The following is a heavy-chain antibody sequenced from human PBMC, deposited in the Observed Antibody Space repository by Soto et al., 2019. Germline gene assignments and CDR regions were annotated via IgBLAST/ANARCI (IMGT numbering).Heavy chain of an antibody. CDR3: ARVSTYYFDSSGSYTSDY. CDR2: VLFSGST. J-gene: IGHJ4*02. D-gene: IGHD3-22*01. V-gene: IGHV4-61*01. Sequence: SETLSLTCTVSGASVGSGSFYWSWIRQPPGKGLEWIGYVLFSGSTNYNPSLKSRVTISIDTSKNQFSLKLISVTAADTAVYYCARVSTYYFDSSGSYTSDYWGQGTLVTVSS. CDR1: GASVGSGSFY.